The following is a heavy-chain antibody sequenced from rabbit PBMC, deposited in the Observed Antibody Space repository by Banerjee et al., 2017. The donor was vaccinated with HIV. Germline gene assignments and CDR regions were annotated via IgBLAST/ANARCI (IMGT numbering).Heavy chain of an antibody. CDR2: IATNRGST. CDR1: GIDFSSDYD. Sequence: QEQLKETGGGLVQPGGSLTLSCKASGIDFSSDYDMCWVRQAPGKGLEWIGCIATNRGSTWYASWAKGRFTISKTSSTTVTLQMTSLTAADTATYFCARDLAAIIGWNFGLWGPGTLVTVS. CDR3: ARDLAAIIGWNFGL. V-gene: IGHV1S45*01. D-gene: IGHD1-1*01. J-gene: IGHJ6*01.